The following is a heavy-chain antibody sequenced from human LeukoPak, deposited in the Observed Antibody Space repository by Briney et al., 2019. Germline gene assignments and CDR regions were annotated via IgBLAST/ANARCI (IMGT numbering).Heavy chain of an antibody. CDR3: ARRAIEVVPAAMRDYYYYGMDV. J-gene: IGHJ6*04. D-gene: IGHD2-2*01. Sequence: SGTLSLTCAVYGGSFSGYYWSWIRQPPGKGLEWIGEINHSGSTNYNPSLKSRVTISVDTSKNQFSLKLSSATAADTAVYYCARRAIEVVPAAMRDYYYYGMDVWGKGTTVTVSS. CDR1: GGSFSGYY. V-gene: IGHV4-34*01. CDR2: INHSGST.